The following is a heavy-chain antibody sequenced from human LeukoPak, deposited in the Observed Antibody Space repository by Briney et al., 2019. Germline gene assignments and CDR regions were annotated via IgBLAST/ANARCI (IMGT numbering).Heavy chain of an antibody. D-gene: IGHD3-16*01. CDR2: IYYSGTT. CDR3: ARTLYNWLYAFDI. J-gene: IGHJ3*02. CDR1: GGSISSYY. Sequence: SETLSLTCTVSGGSISSYYWSWIRQPPGKGLEWIGYIYYSGTTYYNPSLKSRVTISVDTSKNQFSLKLSSVTAADTAVYYCARTLYNWLYAFDIWGQGTMVTVSS. V-gene: IGHV4-59*01.